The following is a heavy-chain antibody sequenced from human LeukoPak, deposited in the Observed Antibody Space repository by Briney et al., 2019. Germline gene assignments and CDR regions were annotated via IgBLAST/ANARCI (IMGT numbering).Heavy chain of an antibody. CDR2: IYYSGST. J-gene: IGHJ5*02. V-gene: IGHV4-39*07. CDR3: ARSGRVSSSWGWFDP. CDR1: GGSIISSSYY. D-gene: IGHD6-13*01. Sequence: SETLSLTCTVSGGSIISSSYYWGWIRQPPGKGLEWIGSIYYSGSTYYNPSLKSRVTISVDTSKNQFSLKLSSVTAADTAVYYCARSGRVSSSWGWFDPWGQGTLVTVSS.